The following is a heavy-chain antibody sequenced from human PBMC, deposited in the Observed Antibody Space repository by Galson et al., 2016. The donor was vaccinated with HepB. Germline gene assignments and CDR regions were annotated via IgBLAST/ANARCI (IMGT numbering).Heavy chain of an antibody. Sequence: SLRLSCATSGFTFSSYAMIWVRQAPGKGLEWVSSISGHGDSTYYADSVKGRFTISRDNSKNTVYLQMNSLRAEDTAVYYCAKTPWVRGGAFNHWGQGTLVTVSS. D-gene: IGHD5-12*01. CDR3: AKTPWVRGGAFNH. CDR2: ISGHGDST. V-gene: IGHV3-23*01. CDR1: GFTFSSYA. J-gene: IGHJ4*02.